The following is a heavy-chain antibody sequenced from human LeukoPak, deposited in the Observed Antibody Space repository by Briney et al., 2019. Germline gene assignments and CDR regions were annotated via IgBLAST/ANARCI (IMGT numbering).Heavy chain of an antibody. J-gene: IGHJ4*02. D-gene: IGHD4-11*01. CDR3: ASEKYSNYGGY. V-gene: IGHV4-59*12. Sequence: SETLSLTCTVSGGSISSYYWSWIRQPPGKGLEWIGSIYYSGSTYYNPSLKSRVTISVDTSKNQFSLKLSSVTAADTAVYYCASEKYSNYGGYWGQGTLVTVSS. CDR1: GGSISSYY. CDR2: IYYSGST.